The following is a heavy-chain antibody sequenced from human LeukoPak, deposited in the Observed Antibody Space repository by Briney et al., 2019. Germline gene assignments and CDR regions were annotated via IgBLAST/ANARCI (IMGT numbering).Heavy chain of an antibody. V-gene: IGHV4-39*01. D-gene: IGHD3-10*01. J-gene: IGHJ4*02. Sequence: SETLSLTCAVYGGSFSGYYWGWIRQPPGKGLEWIGSIYYSGSTYYNPSLKSRVTISVDTSKNQFSLKLSSVTAADTAVYYCARRTNYYGSGSYEWPLYYFDYCGQGTLVTVSS. CDR1: GGSFSGYY. CDR2: IYYSGST. CDR3: ARRTNYYGSGSYEWPLYYFDY.